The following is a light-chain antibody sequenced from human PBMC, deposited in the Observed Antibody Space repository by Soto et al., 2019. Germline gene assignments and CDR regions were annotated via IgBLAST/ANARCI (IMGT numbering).Light chain of an antibody. CDR2: DVS. CDR3: SSYTSTSTLLYV. Sequence: QSALTQPASVSGSPGQSITISCTGTSSDVGDYNYVSWYQQHPGKAPKLMIYDVSNRPSGVSNRFSGSKSGNTASLTISGLQAEDEAVYYCSSYTSTSTLLYVFGTGTKLTVL. V-gene: IGLV2-14*01. J-gene: IGLJ1*01. CDR1: SSDVGDYNY.